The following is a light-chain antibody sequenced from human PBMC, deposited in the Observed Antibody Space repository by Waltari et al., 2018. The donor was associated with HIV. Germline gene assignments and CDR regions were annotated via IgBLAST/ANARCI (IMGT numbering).Light chain of an antibody. J-gene: IGKJ1*01. Sequence: EIVLTQSPGTLSLSPGERATLSCRASQSVINNYLAWYQQKPGQAPRLRIYGASSRATGIPDRFSGTGSGTDFTLSISRLEPEDFAVYYCQQFGTSPRTFGQGTKVEIK. CDR2: GAS. CDR1: QSVINNY. CDR3: QQFGTSPRT. V-gene: IGKV3-20*01.